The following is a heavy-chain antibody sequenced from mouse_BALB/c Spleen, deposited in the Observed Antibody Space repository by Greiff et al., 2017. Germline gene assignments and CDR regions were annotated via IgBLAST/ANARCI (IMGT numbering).Heavy chain of an antibody. J-gene: IGHJ4*01. Sequence: VHLVESGPGLVAPSQSLSITCTVSGFSLTGYGVNWVRQPPGKGLEWLGMIWGDGSTDYNSALKSRLSISKDNSKSQVFLKMNSLQTDDTARYYCATSTYYGNFYAMDYWGQGTSVTVSS. CDR1: GFSLTGYG. CDR2: IWGDGST. CDR3: ATSTYYGNFYAMDY. V-gene: IGHV2-6-7*01. D-gene: IGHD2-10*01.